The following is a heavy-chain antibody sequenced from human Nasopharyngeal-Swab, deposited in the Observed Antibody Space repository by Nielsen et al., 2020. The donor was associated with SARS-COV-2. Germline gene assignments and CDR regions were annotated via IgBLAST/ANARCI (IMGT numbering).Heavy chain of an antibody. CDR3: AKARRTDTYGYECFDS. V-gene: IGHV3-21*04. Sequence: GSLKISCVASGITFSSYTMNWVRQAPGKGLEWVSSISLSGTYIYYADSLKGRFTISRDNAKNSLYLQMNSLRAEDTAFYYCAKARRTDTYGYECFDSWGQGTLVTVSS. CDR1: GITFSSYT. J-gene: IGHJ4*02. D-gene: IGHD5-18*01. CDR2: ISLSGTYI.